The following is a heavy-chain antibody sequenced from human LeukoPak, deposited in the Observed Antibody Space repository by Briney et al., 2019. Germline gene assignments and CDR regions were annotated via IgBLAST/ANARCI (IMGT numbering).Heavy chain of an antibody. V-gene: IGHV3-48*03. J-gene: IGHJ3*02. Sequence: PGGSLRLSCAASGFTFSSYEMNWVRQAPGKGLEWVSYISSSGSTIYYADSVKGRFTISRDNAKNSLYLQMNSLGAEDTAVYYCARGTYAFDIWGQGTMVTVSS. CDR2: ISSSGSTI. CDR3: ARGTYAFDI. CDR1: GFTFSSYE.